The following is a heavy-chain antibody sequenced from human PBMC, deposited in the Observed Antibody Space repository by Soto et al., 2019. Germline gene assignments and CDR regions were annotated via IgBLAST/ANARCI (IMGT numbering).Heavy chain of an antibody. J-gene: IGHJ6*03. CDR1: GYTFTSYY. V-gene: IGHV1-46*03. D-gene: IGHD3-3*01. Sequence: ASVKVSCKASGYTFTSYYMHWVRQAPGQGLEWMGIINPSGGSTSYARKFQGRVTMTRDTSTSTVYMELSSLRSEDTAVYYCARDNYDFWSGYSPRPYYYYMDVWGKGTTVTVSS. CDR2: INPSGGST. CDR3: ARDNYDFWSGYSPRPYYYYMDV.